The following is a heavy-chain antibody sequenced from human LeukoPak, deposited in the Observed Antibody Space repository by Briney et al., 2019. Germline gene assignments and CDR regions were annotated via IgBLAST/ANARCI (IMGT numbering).Heavy chain of an antibody. CDR1: GGAFSDYF. V-gene: IGHV4-34*01. Sequence: PETLSLTCSVYGGAFSDYFWSWIRQSPGKGLEWIGEIDDGGNTNYNPSLISRVIVSMEKSKKQFSLVMRSVTAADTAVYYCARFSRITWGDWGDAFDIWGQGTTVIVSS. D-gene: IGHD2-21*02. CDR3: ARFSRITWGDWGDAFDI. CDR2: IDDGGNT. J-gene: IGHJ3*02.